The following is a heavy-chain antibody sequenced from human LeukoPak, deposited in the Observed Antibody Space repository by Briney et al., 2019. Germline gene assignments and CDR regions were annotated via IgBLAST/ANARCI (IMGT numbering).Heavy chain of an antibody. V-gene: IGHV4-4*02. CDR2: ISLTGQT. CDR3: SRERGAFCPFGY. Sequence: SETLSLTCAVSTDSITSNWWSWVRQPPGQGLEWIGEISLTGQTNYNPSLNGRVTMSLDESRNQLSLKLTSVTAADTAIYYCSRERGAFCPFGYWGQGTLVIVPP. D-gene: IGHD2/OR15-2a*01. J-gene: IGHJ4*02. CDR1: TDSITSNW.